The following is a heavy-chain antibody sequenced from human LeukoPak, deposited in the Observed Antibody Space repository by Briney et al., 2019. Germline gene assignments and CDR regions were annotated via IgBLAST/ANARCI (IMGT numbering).Heavy chain of an antibody. CDR1: GFTFSSYW. V-gene: IGHV3-7*01. CDR3: AYSSSWSNFYY. D-gene: IGHD6-13*01. Sequence: PGGSLRLSCAASGFTFSSYWMSWVRQAPGKGLECVANIKQDGSEKYYVDSVKGRFTTSRDDAKNSLYLQMNSLRAEDTAVYYCAYSSSWSNFYYWGQGTLVTVSS. CDR2: IKQDGSEK. J-gene: IGHJ4*02.